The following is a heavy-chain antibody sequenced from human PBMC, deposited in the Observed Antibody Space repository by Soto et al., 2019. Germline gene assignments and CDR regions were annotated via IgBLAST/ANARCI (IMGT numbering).Heavy chain of an antibody. V-gene: IGHV4-34*01. J-gene: IGHJ4*02. CDR3: ARDKITGLFDY. CDR1: GGSFSGYY. Sequence: PSETLSVTCAVDGGSFSGYYWTWIRQPPGTGLEWIGEINHSGSTNYNPSLKSRVTISVDTSKNQFSLKLTSVTAADTAVCYCARDKITGLFDYWGQGTLVTVSS. D-gene: IGHD2-8*02. CDR2: INHSGST.